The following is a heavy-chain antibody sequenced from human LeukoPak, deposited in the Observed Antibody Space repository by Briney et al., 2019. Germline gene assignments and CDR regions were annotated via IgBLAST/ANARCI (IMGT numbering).Heavy chain of an antibody. CDR3: ARDGDWVGGTIDY. V-gene: IGHV3-11*06. D-gene: IGHD1-26*01. CDR2: ISDDGSYA. Sequence: PGGSLRLSCAVSGLTYRNYYFSWVRQAPGKGLEWISYISDDGSYANYADSVRGRFTISRDNAKNTLYLQMNSLRAEDTAVYYCARDGDWVGGTIDYWGQGTLVTVSS. CDR1: GLTYRNYY. J-gene: IGHJ4*02.